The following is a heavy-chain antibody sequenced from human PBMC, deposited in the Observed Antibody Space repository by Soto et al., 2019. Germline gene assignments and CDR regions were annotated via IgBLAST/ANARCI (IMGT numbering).Heavy chain of an antibody. CDR1: GGSISSGGYY. CDR2: IYYSGST. D-gene: IGHD6-19*01. J-gene: IGHJ5*02. V-gene: IGHV4-31*03. CDR3: ARGSGSGWINNWFDP. Sequence: SETLSLTCTVSGGSISSGGYYWSWIRQHPGKGLEWIGYIYYSGSTYYNPSLKSRVTISVDTSKNQFSLKLSSVTAADTAVYYCARGSGSGWINNWFDPWAREPWSPSPQ.